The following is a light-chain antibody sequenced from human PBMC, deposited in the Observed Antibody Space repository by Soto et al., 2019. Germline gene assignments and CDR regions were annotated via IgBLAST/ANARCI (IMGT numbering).Light chain of an antibody. J-gene: IGKJ1*01. Sequence: EIVLTQSPGTLSLSPGDRVTLSCRASQTVSSNYLAWYQQKPGQAPRLLIYGASTRATGIPARFSGSGSGTDFTLTINRLEPEDFAVYYCQQYDSSRTFGQGTKVEIK. CDR1: QTVSSNY. CDR3: QQYDSSRT. V-gene: IGKV3-20*01. CDR2: GAS.